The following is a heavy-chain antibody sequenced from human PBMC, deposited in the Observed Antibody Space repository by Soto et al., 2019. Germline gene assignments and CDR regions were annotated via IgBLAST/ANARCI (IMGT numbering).Heavy chain of an antibody. CDR2: IDPSDSET. J-gene: IGHJ6*02. CDR1: GYSFAGYW. D-gene: IGHD6-6*01. Sequence: GESLKISCKGSGYSFAGYWITWVRQKPGKGLEWMGRIDPSDSETNYSPSFQGQVTISADRSTSTAFLQWSSLKASDTAMYYCVRRAEGRPGDGYYYVALDVWGQGTTVTVSS. CDR3: VRRAEGRPGDGYYYVALDV. V-gene: IGHV5-10-1*04.